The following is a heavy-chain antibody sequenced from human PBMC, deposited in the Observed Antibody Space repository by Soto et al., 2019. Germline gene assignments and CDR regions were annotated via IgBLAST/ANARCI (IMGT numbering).Heavy chain of an antibody. J-gene: IGHJ4*02. CDR1: GFTFSNYW. Sequence: EVHLVESGGGLVQPGGSLRLSCAASGFTFSNYWMNWVRQAPGKGLEWVANINEDGSEKYYVDSAKGRFTISRNNAKNSLYLQMISLGADETAVYYCARDLFDYWGQGTLVTVSS. CDR3: ARDLFDY. V-gene: IGHV3-7*01. CDR2: INEDGSEK.